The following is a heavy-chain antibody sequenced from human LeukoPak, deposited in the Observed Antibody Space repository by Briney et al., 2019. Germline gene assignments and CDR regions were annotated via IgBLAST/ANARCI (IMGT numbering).Heavy chain of an antibody. CDR3: ARAGIAVAVTLFDY. J-gene: IGHJ4*02. CDR2: IYSGGST. Sequence: PGGSLRLSCAASGFTVSSNYMSWVRQAPGRGLEWVSVIYSGGSTYYADSVKGRFTISRDNSKNTLYLQMNSLRAEDTAVYYCARAGIAVAVTLFDYWGQGTLVTVSA. CDR1: GFTVSSNY. V-gene: IGHV3-53*01. D-gene: IGHD6-19*01.